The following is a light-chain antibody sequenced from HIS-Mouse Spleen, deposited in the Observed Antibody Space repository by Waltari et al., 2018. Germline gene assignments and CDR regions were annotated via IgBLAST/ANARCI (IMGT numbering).Light chain of an antibody. V-gene: IGLV2-11*01. J-gene: IGLJ1*01. Sequence: QSALTQPRSVSGSPGQAVTIPCTGTSSYVGGYNYVSWYQQHPGKAPKLMIYDVSKRPSGVPDRFSGSKSGNTASLTISGLQAEDEADYYCCSYAGSYTGVFGTGTKVTVL. CDR1: SSYVGGYNY. CDR3: CSYAGSYTGV. CDR2: DVS.